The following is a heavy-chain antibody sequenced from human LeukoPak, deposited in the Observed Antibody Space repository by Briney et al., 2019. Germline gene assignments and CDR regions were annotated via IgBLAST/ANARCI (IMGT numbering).Heavy chain of an antibody. CDR1: GYSFATSW. CDR3: ARLTAVAGFFDY. V-gene: IGHV5-51*01. J-gene: IGHJ4*02. D-gene: IGHD6-19*01. CDR2: IYPGDPDS. Sequence: GESLKISCKGSGYSFATSWIGWVRQMPGKGLEWMGIIYPGDPDSTYSPSFQGQVTISVDKSISTAYLQWSSLKASDTAMYFCARLTAVAGFFDYWGQGTLVTVSS.